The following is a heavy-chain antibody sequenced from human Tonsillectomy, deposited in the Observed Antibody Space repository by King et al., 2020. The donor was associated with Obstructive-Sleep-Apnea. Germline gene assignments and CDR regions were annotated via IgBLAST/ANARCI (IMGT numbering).Heavy chain of an antibody. D-gene: IGHD4-17*01. Sequence: VQLVESGGGLVKPGGSLRLSCAASGFAFRNAWMSWVRQAPGKGLEWVGRIKSNTDGGTADYAAPVKGRFTISRDDSKNTLYLQMNSLKTEDTDVYYCTTGGTVTTHAWLAFDIWGRGTMVTVSS. CDR1: GFAFRNAW. CDR2: IKSNTDGGTA. J-gene: IGHJ3*02. V-gene: IGHV3-15*01. CDR3: TTGGTVTTHAWLAFDI.